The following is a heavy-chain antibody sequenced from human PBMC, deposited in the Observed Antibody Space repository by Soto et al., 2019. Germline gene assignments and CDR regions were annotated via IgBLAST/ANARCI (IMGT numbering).Heavy chain of an antibody. V-gene: IGHV3-33*01. CDR2: IWYDGSNK. CDR1: GFTFSSYG. CDR3: ARGWYYYDSSGSMGAFDI. Sequence: LRLSCAASGFTFSSYGMHWVRQAPGKGLEWVAVIWYDGSNKYYADSVKGRFTISRDNSKNTLYLQMNSLRAEDTAVYYCARGWYYYDSSGSMGAFDIWGQGTMVTVS. J-gene: IGHJ3*02. D-gene: IGHD3-22*01.